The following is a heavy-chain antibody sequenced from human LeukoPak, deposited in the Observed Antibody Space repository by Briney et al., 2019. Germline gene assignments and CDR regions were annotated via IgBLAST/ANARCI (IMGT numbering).Heavy chain of an antibody. J-gene: IGHJ3*02. D-gene: IGHD2-2*01. CDR3: ASTLGYCSSTSCYVGAFDI. V-gene: IGHV3-53*01. CDR1: GFTFSSYS. Sequence: GGSLRLSCAASGFTFSSYSMNWVRQAPGKGLEWVSVIYSGGSTYYADSVKGRFTISRDNSKNTLYLQMNSLRAEDTAVYYCASTLGYCSSTSCYVGAFDIWGQGTMVTVSS. CDR2: IYSGGST.